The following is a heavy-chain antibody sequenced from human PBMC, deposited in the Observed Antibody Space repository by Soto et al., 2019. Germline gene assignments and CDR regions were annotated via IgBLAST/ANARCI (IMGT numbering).Heavy chain of an antibody. V-gene: IGHV3-30-3*01. D-gene: IGHD3-22*01. CDR1: GFTFSSYA. J-gene: IGHJ4*02. CDR3: ASSSGYWSSFNY. Sequence: GGSLRLSCAASGFTFSSYAMHWVRQAPGKGLEWVAVISYDGSNKYYADSVKGRFTISRDNSKNTLYLQMNSLRAEDTAVYYCASSSGYWSSFNYWGQGTLVTVSS. CDR2: ISYDGSNK.